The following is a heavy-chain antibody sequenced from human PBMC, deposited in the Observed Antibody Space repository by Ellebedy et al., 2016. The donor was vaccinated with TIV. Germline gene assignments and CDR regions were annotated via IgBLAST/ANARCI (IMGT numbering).Heavy chain of an antibody. CDR1: GFTFSSYA. V-gene: IGHV3-23*01. J-gene: IGHJ4*02. D-gene: IGHD6-6*01. CDR2: ISGSGDRT. CDR3: AKYRIYSRSTGGGDC. Sequence: GESLKISCAASGFTFSSYAMTWVRQDPGKGLEWVSSISGSGDRTYYTDSVKGRLTISRDNSKNTLYLEMNSLRAEDTALYYCAKYRIYSRSTGGGDCWGQGTLVTVSS.